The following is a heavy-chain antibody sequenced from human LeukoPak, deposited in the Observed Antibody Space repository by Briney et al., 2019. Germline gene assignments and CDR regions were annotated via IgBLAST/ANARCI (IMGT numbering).Heavy chain of an antibody. CDR1: GFTFDDYA. Sequence: PGGSLRLSCAASGFTFDDYAIHWVRHAPGKGLEWVSGISWNSGNIDYADSVKGRFTISRDNAKNSLYLQMNSLRAEDTALYYCAKVWAMGYYYGMDVWGQGTTVTVSS. CDR2: ISWNSGNI. J-gene: IGHJ6*02. V-gene: IGHV3-9*01. CDR3: AKVWAMGYYYGMDV. D-gene: IGHD5-18*01.